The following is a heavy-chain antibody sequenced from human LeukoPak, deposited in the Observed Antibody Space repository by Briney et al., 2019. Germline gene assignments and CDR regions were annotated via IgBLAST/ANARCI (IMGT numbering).Heavy chain of an antibody. CDR1: GGSISTYY. V-gene: IGHV4-4*07. CDR2: VYTSGST. Sequence: PSETLSLTCTVSGGSISTYYWSWIRQPAGKGLEWIGCVYTSGSTNYNPSLKSRVTMSVDTSKNQFSLKLSSVTAADTAVYYCARDKEGYSSSSPGSIKYYYYYYMDVWGKGTTVTVSS. J-gene: IGHJ6*03. CDR3: ARDKEGYSSSSPGSIKYYYYYYMDV. D-gene: IGHD6-6*01.